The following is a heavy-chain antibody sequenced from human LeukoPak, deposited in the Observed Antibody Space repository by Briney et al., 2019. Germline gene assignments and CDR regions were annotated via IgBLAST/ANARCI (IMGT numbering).Heavy chain of an antibody. CDR1: GFTFSNYE. CDR3: AREEDYDGSGSYGPFDY. CDR2: ISSSGSTI. V-gene: IGHV3-48*03. D-gene: IGHD3-22*01. Sequence: GGSLRLSCVASGFTFSNYEMNWVRQAPGKGLEWVSYISSSGSTIYYADSVKGRFTISRDNAKNSPYLQMNSLRAEDTAVYYCAREEDYDGSGSYGPFDYWGQGTLVTVSS. J-gene: IGHJ4*02.